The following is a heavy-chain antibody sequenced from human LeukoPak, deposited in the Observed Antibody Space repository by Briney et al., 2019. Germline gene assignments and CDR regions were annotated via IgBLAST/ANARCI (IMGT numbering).Heavy chain of an antibody. CDR3: ARAHDGDYVGWFDP. D-gene: IGHD4-17*01. CDR1: GGSISSGGYY. Sequence: SQTLSLTCTVSGGSISSGGYYWSWIRQHPGKGLEWIGYIYYSGRTYYNPSLKSRVTISVDTSKNQFSLKLSSVTAADTAVYYCARAHDGDYVGWFDPWGQGTLVTVSS. CDR2: IYYSGRT. V-gene: IGHV4-31*03. J-gene: IGHJ5*02.